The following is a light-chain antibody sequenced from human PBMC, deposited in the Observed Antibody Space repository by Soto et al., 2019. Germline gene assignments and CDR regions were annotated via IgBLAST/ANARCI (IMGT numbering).Light chain of an antibody. V-gene: IGKV3-15*01. Sequence: EIVMTQSPATLSVSPGETATLSCRASQSITSELAWYQQKPGQPPRLLIYGASTRATGVPARFTGSGSGSEFTLTISGLQSEDFAVYYCQQGHNWPLTFGQGTRLAI. J-gene: IGKJ2*01. CDR1: QSITSE. CDR3: QQGHNWPLT. CDR2: GAS.